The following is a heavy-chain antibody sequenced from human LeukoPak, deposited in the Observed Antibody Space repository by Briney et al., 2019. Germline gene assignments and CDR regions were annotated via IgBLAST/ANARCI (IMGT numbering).Heavy chain of an antibody. CDR3: AKDREVVYYFDY. V-gene: IGHV3-30-3*01. CDR1: GFTFSRYA. CDR2: ISYDGSNK. D-gene: IGHD2-15*01. Sequence: PGGSLRLSCAASGFTFSRYATHWVRQAPGKGLEWVAVISYDGSNKYYADSVKGRFTISRDNSKNTLYLQMNSLRAEDTAVYYCAKDREVVYYFDYWGQGTLVTVSS. J-gene: IGHJ4*02.